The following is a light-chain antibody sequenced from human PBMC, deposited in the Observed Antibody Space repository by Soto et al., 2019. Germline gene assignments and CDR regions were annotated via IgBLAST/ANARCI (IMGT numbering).Light chain of an antibody. J-gene: IGLJ3*02. V-gene: IGLV2-14*01. CDR2: EVR. CDR3: SSYTSSFTWL. CDR1: NSDVGGYIY. Sequence: QSALTQPASVSGSPGQSITISCTGTNSDVGGYIYVSWYQQHPGKAPKLIIYEVRNRPSGISDRFSGSKSGNSASLTISGLQAEDEADYYCSSYTSSFTWLFGGGTKVTVL.